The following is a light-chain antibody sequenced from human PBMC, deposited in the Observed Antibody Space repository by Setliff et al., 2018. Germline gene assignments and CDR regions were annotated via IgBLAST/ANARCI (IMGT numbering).Light chain of an antibody. J-gene: IGLJ1*01. Sequence: SYELTQPPSVSVSPGQEASITCSGDKLGDKFVSWYQQKSDQSPVLVIYQDRQRPSGIPERFSGSTSRNTATLTISGTQAMDEADYYCQAWGSSTYVFGTGTKAPS. CDR2: QDR. V-gene: IGLV3-1*01. CDR3: QAWGSSTYV. CDR1: KLGDKF.